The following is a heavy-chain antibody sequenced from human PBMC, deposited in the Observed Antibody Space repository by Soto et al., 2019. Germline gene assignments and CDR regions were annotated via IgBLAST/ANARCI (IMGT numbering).Heavy chain of an antibody. Sequence: QVQLVQSGAEVKKPGASVKVSCKASGYTFTSYGISWVRQAPGQGLEWMGWISAYNGNTNYAQKLQGRVTMTTDTSTSTAYMELRSLRSDDTAVYYCARDSTPPWRVVVAAPGYWGQGTLVTVSS. D-gene: IGHD2-15*01. V-gene: IGHV1-18*01. J-gene: IGHJ4*02. CDR2: ISAYNGNT. CDR1: GYTFTSYG. CDR3: ARDSTPPWRVVVAAPGY.